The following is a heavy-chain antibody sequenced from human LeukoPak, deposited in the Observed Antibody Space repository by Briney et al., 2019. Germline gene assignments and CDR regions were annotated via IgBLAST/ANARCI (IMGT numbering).Heavy chain of an antibody. D-gene: IGHD6-13*01. Sequence: SETLSLTCAVYGGSFSGYYWSWIRQPPGKGLEWIGVINHSGSTNYNPSLKSRVTISVDTSKNQFSLKLSSVTAADTAVYYCARSGYSSSWYVRGWFDPWGQGTLVTVSS. CDR1: GGSFSGYY. V-gene: IGHV4-34*01. CDR2: INHSGST. CDR3: ARSGYSSSWYVRGWFDP. J-gene: IGHJ5*02.